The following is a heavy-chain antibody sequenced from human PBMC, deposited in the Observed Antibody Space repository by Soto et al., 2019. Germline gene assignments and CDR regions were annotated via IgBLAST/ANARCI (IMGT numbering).Heavy chain of an antibody. CDR2: IFPDGST. CDR1: GFTVSTNF. CDR3: ARRALPLAFVAY. D-gene: IGHD2-15*01. Sequence: EVQLMESGGGLVQPGGSLRLSCTVSGFTVSTNFMNWVRQSPGKGLEWVSVIFPDGSTYYPDSVRDRFTISRDNSLNTVYLQMNILRVEDRAVYFCARRALPLAFVAYCGQGTLGTVSS. V-gene: IGHV3-66*01. J-gene: IGHJ4*02.